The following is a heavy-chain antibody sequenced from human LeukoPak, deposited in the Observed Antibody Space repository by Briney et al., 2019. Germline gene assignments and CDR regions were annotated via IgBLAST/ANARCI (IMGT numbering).Heavy chain of an antibody. D-gene: IGHD1-26*01. V-gene: IGHV3-21*01. CDR3: ARDVKGRWELLGSHDY. CDR1: GFTFSSYG. Sequence: GGSLRLSCVVSGFTFSSYGMNWVRQAPGKGLEWVSSISSSSSYIYYADSVKGRFTISRDNAKNSLYLQMNSLRAEDTAVYYCARDVKGRWELLGSHDYWGQGTLVSVSS. J-gene: IGHJ4*02. CDR2: ISSSSSYI.